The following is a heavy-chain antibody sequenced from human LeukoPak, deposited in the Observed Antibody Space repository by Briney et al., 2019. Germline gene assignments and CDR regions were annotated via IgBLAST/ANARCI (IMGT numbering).Heavy chain of an antibody. Sequence: PSETLSLTCAVYGGSFSGYYWSWIRQPPGKGLEWIGEINHSGSTNYNPSLKSRVTISVDTSKNQFSLKLSSVTAADTAVYYCARGPRYYYDSSGYSYYFDYWGQGTLVTVSS. CDR2: INHSGST. CDR1: GGSFSGYY. D-gene: IGHD3-22*01. CDR3: ARGPRYYYDSSGYSYYFDY. J-gene: IGHJ4*02. V-gene: IGHV4-34*01.